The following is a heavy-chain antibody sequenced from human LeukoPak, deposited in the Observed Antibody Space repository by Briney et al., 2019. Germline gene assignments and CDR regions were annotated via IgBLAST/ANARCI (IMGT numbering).Heavy chain of an antibody. CDR1: GFTFSTNW. V-gene: IGHV3-7*01. D-gene: IGHD3/OR15-3a*01. Sequence: GGPLRLSCEASGFTFSTNWMSRVRQAPGKGLEWVASVNPDGSQKYYLDSVKGRFAISRDNTKYSLSLQMNSLGAEDTAVYYCAKLLGPVTTYDYWGQGALVTVSS. CDR3: AKLLGPVTTYDY. CDR2: VNPDGSQK. J-gene: IGHJ4*02.